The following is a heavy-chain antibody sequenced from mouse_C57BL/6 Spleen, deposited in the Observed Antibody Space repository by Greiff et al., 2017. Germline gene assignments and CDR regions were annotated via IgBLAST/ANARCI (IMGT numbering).Heavy chain of an antibody. CDR2: ISSGSSTI. CDR1: GFTFSDYG. CDR3: ASIYYGDFDV. D-gene: IGHD2-1*01. J-gene: IGHJ1*03. Sequence: EVKLMESGGGLVKPGGSLKLSCAASGFTFSDYGMHWVRQAPEKGLEWVAYISSGSSTIYYADTVKGRFTISRDNAKTTLFLQMTSLRSEDTAMYYCASIYYGDFDVWGTGTTVTVSS. V-gene: IGHV5-17*01.